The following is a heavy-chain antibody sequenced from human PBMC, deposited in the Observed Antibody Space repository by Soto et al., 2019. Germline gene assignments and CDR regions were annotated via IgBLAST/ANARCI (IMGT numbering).Heavy chain of an antibody. D-gene: IGHD3-22*01. Sequence: QVQLQESGPGLVKPSETLSLTCTVSGGSISSSSYHWGWIRQPPGKGLEWIGSIDYSGTTFYNASLNSRVTISADTSKNQFSLKLTSVTAADTAVYYCAKGPSGSSGHDYWGQGTLVTVSS. CDR2: IDYSGTT. V-gene: IGHV4-39*07. CDR3: AKGPSGSSGHDY. CDR1: GGSISSSSYH. J-gene: IGHJ4*02.